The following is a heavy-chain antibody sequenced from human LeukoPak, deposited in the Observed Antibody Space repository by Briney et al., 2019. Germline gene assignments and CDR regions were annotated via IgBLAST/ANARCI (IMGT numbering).Heavy chain of an antibody. CDR2: ISGSGGST. D-gene: IGHD3-10*01. J-gene: IGHJ4*02. Sequence: GGSLRLSWAASGFTFSTYAMSWFRQTPEKGLEWVSAISGSGGSTYYADSVKGQFTISRDNSKNTLYLQMNSLRAEDTAVYYCAKDRGFGEYFPFFYWGQGTLVTVSS. V-gene: IGHV3-23*01. CDR3: AKDRGFGEYFPFFY. CDR1: GFTFSTYA.